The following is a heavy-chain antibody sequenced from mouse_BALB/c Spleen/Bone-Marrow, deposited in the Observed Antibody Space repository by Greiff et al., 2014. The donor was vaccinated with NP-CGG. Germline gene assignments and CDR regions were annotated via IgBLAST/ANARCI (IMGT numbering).Heavy chain of an antibody. D-gene: IGHD3-1*01. V-gene: IGHV2-2*02. Sequence: QVQLKQSGPGLVQPSQSLSITCTVSGFSLTTYGVHWVRQSPGKGLEWLGVIWTGGSTDYNAAFISRLSISKDNSKSQVFFEMNSLQANDTAIYYCARNHRGYYFDHWGQGTTLTVSS. CDR2: IWTGGST. J-gene: IGHJ2*01. CDR3: ARNHRGYYFDH. CDR1: GFSLTTYG.